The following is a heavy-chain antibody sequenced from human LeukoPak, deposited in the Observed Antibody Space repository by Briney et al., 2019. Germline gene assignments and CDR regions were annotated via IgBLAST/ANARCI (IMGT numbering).Heavy chain of an antibody. CDR2: ISWNSGSI. Sequence: GGSLRLSCAASGFTFDDYAMHWVRQAPGKGLEWVSGISWNSGSIGYADSVKGRFTISRDNAKNSLYLQMNSLRAEDTAVYYCAGGLSGYASSLGYWGQGTLVTVSA. D-gene: IGHD6-6*01. J-gene: IGHJ4*02. CDR3: AGGLSGYASSLGY. CDR1: GFTFDDYA. V-gene: IGHV3-9*01.